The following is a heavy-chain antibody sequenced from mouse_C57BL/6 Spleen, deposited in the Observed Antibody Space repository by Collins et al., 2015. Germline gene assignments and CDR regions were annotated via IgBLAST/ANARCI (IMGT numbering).Heavy chain of an antibody. Sequence: QVQLQQSGAELMKPGASVKISCKATGYTFSSYWIEWVKQRPGHGLEWIGEILPGSGSTNYNEKFKGKATFTADTSSNTAYMQLSSLTSEDSAVYYCASAIYYYGSSHWYFDVWGAGTTVTVSS. CDR1: GYTFSSYW. D-gene: IGHD1-1*01. J-gene: IGHJ1*01. V-gene: IGHV1-9*01. CDR2: ILPGSGST. CDR3: ASAIYYYGSSHWYFDV.